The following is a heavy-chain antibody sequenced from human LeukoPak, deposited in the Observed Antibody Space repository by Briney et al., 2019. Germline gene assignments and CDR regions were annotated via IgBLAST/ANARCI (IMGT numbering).Heavy chain of an antibody. CDR3: AKDGVFTNGGFDS. Sequence: GGSLRLSCAASAFSFSDYAMGWVRQAPGKGLGWVSSISGSGGSTYYADSVKGRFTISRDNSKSTLYLQMNNLRAEDTAVYYCAKDGVFTNGGFDSWGQGTLVTVSS. J-gene: IGHJ4*02. CDR1: AFSFSDYA. D-gene: IGHD3-10*01. CDR2: ISGSGGST. V-gene: IGHV3-23*01.